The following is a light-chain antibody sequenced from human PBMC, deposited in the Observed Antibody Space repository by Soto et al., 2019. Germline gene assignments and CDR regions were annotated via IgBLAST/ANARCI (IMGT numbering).Light chain of an antibody. J-gene: IGKJ5*01. V-gene: IGKV1-5*01. CDR2: DAS. CDR3: QQYNSYPIT. CDR1: QSISSW. Sequence: DIQMTQSPSTLSASVGDRCTITCRASQSISSWLAWYQQKPGKAPKLLIYDASSLESGVPSRFSGSGSGTEFTLTISSLQPDDFATYYCQQYNSYPITFGQGTRLEI.